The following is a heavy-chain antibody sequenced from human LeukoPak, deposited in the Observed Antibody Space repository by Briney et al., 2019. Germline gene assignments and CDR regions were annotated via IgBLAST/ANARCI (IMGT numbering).Heavy chain of an antibody. CDR3: ASAGTGARFAY. V-gene: IGHV3-9*01. CDR2: ISGNSGSI. D-gene: IGHD1-1*01. Sequence: PGGSLRLSCAASGFTFDDYAMHWVRQAPGKGLEWVSGISGNSGSIGYADSVKGRFTISRDNAKNSLYLQMNSLRVEDTAVYYCASAGTGARFAYCGQGNLVPVSS. CDR1: GFTFDDYA. J-gene: IGHJ4*02.